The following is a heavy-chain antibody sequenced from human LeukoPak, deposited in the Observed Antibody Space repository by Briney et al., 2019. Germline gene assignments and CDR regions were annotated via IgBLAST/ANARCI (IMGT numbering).Heavy chain of an antibody. D-gene: IGHD3-16*02. J-gene: IGHJ4*02. Sequence: GASVKVSCKASGYTFTSYGISWVRQAPGQGLEWMGWISAYNGNTSYAQKLQGRVTMTTDTSTSTAYIELRSLRSDDTAVYYCARTRVTFGGVIDNFDYWGQGTLVTVSS. CDR1: GYTFTSYG. V-gene: IGHV1-18*01. CDR3: ARTRVTFGGVIDNFDY. CDR2: ISAYNGNT.